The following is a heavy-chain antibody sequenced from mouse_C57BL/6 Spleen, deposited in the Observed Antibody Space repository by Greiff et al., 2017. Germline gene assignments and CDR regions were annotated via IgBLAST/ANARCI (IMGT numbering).Heavy chain of an antibody. CDR2: IWTGGGT. V-gene: IGHV2-9-1*01. J-gene: IGHJ2*01. D-gene: IGHD2-4*01. CDR1: GFSLTSYA. CDR3: ARFEGYDYDGFDY. Sequence: VKLVESGPGLVAPSQSLSITCTVSGFSLTSYAISWVRQPPGKGLEWLGVIWTGGGTNYNSALKSRLSISKDNSKSQVFLKMNSLQTDDTARYYCARFEGYDYDGFDYWGQGTTLTVSS.